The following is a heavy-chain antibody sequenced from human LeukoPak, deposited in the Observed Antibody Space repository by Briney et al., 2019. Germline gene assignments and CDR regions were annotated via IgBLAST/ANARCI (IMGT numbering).Heavy chain of an antibody. V-gene: IGHV3-30-3*01. CDR1: GFTFSSYA. Sequence: GGSLRLSCAASGFTFSSYAMHWVRQAPGKGLEWVAVISYDGSNKYYAGSVKGRFTISRDNSKNTLYLQMNSLRAEDTAVYYCARDGYYYDSSGYPGSIDYWGQGTLVTVSS. D-gene: IGHD3-22*01. CDR3: ARDGYYYDSSGYPGSIDY. J-gene: IGHJ4*02. CDR2: ISYDGSNK.